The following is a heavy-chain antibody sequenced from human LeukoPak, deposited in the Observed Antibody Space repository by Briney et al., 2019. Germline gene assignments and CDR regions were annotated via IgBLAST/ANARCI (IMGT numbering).Heavy chain of an antibody. Sequence: GGSLRLSCAASGFTFSSYAMHWVRQAPGKGLEWVAVISYDGSNKYYADSVKGRFTISRDNSKNTLYLQMNSLRAEDTAVYYCARGRSSSSWSRTPYFDYWGQGTLVTVSS. CDR2: ISYDGSNK. J-gene: IGHJ4*02. CDR1: GFTFSSYA. D-gene: IGHD6-13*01. CDR3: ARGRSSSSWSRTPYFDY. V-gene: IGHV3-30-3*01.